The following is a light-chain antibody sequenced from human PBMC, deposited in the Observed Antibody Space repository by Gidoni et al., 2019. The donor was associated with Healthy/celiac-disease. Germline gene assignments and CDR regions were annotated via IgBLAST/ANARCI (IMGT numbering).Light chain of an antibody. CDR3: QQYGSSPPALT. V-gene: IGKV3-20*01. Sequence: EIVSTQSPGTLSLSPGERATLSCRASQSVSSSYLAWYQQKPGQAPRLLIYGASSRATGIPDRFSGSGSGTDFTLTISRLEPEDFAVYYCQQYGSSPPALTFGGXTKVEIK. CDR1: QSVSSSY. CDR2: GAS. J-gene: IGKJ4*01.